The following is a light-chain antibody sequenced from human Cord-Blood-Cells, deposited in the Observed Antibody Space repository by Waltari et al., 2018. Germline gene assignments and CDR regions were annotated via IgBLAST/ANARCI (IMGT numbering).Light chain of an antibody. V-gene: IGLV1-47*01. CDR2: RNK. Sequence: QSVLTQPPSASGTTGQRVTISCSGSRSHIGSNYVSWYQQLPGTAPKLLIYRNKQRPSGVPDRVSGSKSGTSASLAISGLRSEDEADYYCAAWDDSLSGWVFGGGTKLTVL. CDR1: RSHIGSNY. J-gene: IGLJ3*02. CDR3: AAWDDSLSGWV.